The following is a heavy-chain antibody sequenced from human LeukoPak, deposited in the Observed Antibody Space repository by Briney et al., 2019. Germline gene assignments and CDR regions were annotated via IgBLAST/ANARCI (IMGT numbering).Heavy chain of an antibody. J-gene: IGHJ4*02. Sequence: PGGSLRLSCAASGFTFSSYWMSWVRQAPGKGLEWVANIKQDGSEKYYADSVKGRFTISRDNSQSTLYLQMNSLRAEDTAVYYCAKVLPYYDILTGDFDYWGQGTLVTVSS. V-gene: IGHV3-7*03. D-gene: IGHD3-9*01. CDR1: GFTFSSYW. CDR3: AKVLPYYDILTGDFDY. CDR2: IKQDGSEK.